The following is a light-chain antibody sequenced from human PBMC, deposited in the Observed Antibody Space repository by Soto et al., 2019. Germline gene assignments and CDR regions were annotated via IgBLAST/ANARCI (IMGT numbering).Light chain of an antibody. Sequence: EIVLTQSPATLSLSPGERATLSCRASQSVSRYLAWYQQKPGQAPRLLIYDTSKRATGIPARFSGSGSGTDFTLTISSLEPEDSATYYCQQANSFPITFAQGTRLEIK. J-gene: IGKJ5*01. CDR2: DTS. V-gene: IGKV3-11*01. CDR1: QSVSRY. CDR3: QQANSFPIT.